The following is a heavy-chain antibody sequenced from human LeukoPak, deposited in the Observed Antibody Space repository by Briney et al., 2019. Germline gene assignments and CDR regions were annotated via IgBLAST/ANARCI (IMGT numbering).Heavy chain of an antibody. Sequence: GGSLRLSCAASGFTFSGYSMHWVRQAPGKGLEYVSAISSNGGNTYYANSVKGRFTISRDNSKNTLYLQMGSLRDEDMPVFYCARVNGESWFDPWGQGTLVTVSS. J-gene: IGHJ5*02. CDR3: ARVNGESWFDP. CDR2: ISSNGGNT. CDR1: GFTFSGYS. D-gene: IGHD4-17*01. V-gene: IGHV3-64*01.